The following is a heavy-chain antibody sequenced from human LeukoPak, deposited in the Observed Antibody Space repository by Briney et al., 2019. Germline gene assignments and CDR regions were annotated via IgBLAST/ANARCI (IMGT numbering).Heavy chain of an antibody. CDR2: ISDIGLST. Sequence: GGSLRLSCAASGFILNSYAMSWVRQAPGKGLEWVSTISDIGLSTYYADSVKGRLTISRDNSKNTLSLLLSSLRADDTAIYYCARISLRAFDVWGQGTTVTVSS. J-gene: IGHJ3*01. CDR1: GFILNSYA. D-gene: IGHD2/OR15-2a*01. CDR3: ARISLRAFDV. V-gene: IGHV3-23*01.